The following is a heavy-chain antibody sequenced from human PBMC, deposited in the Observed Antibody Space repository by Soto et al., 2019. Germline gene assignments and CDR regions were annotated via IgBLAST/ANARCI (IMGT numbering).Heavy chain of an antibody. CDR2: ISTYNGNT. CDR3: ARGPTDYYDKRANYFLDY. V-gene: IGHV1-18*01. Sequence: QVQLVQSGAEVKKPGASVKVSCKASGYTFITYGVSWVRQAPGQGLDWLGWISTYNGNTRYAERLQGRVTMTTDTTTNTAYMELRNLRSDDTAVYYCARGPTDYYDKRANYFLDYWGQGTLVTVSS. J-gene: IGHJ4*02. CDR1: GYTFITYG. D-gene: IGHD3-22*01.